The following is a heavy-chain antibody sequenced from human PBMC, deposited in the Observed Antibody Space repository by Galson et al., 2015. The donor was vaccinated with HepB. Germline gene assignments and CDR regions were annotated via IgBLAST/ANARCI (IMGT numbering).Heavy chain of an antibody. Sequence: QSGAEVKKPGESLKISCKGSGYSFTSYWIGWVRQMPGKGLEWMGIINPGDSDTRYSPSFQGQVTISADNSITTAYLQWSSLRSDDTAVYFCARGVLLWDGPDYWGQGTVVTVSS. J-gene: IGHJ4*02. V-gene: IGHV5-51*03. CDR1: GYSFTSYW. D-gene: IGHD3-10*01. CDR3: ARGVLLWDGPDY. CDR2: INPGDSDT.